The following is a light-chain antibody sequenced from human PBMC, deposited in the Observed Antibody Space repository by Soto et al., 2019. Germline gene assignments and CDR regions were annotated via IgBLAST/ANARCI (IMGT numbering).Light chain of an antibody. CDR3: CSYAGSSTPYV. Sequence: QSALTQPASVSRSPGQSITISCTGTSSDVGSYNLVSWYQQHPGKAPKLMIYEGSKRPSGVSNRFSGSKSGNTASLTISGLQAEDEADYYCCSYAGSSTPYVFGTGTKLTVL. V-gene: IGLV2-23*01. J-gene: IGLJ1*01. CDR1: SSDVGSYNL. CDR2: EGS.